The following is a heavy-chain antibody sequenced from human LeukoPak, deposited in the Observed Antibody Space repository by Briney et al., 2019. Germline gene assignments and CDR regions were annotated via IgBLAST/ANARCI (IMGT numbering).Heavy chain of an antibody. V-gene: IGHV5-51*01. CDR2: IYPGDSDT. J-gene: IGHJ6*02. CDR3: ARGKGLTMVRGGNYYYGMDV. CDR1: GYSFTSYW. D-gene: IGHD3-10*01. Sequence: GESLEISCKGSGYSFTSYWIGWVRQMPGKGLEWMGIIYPGDSDTRYSPSFQGQVTISADKSISTAYLQWSSLKASDTAMYYCARGKGLTMVRGGNYYYGMDVWGQGTTVTVSS.